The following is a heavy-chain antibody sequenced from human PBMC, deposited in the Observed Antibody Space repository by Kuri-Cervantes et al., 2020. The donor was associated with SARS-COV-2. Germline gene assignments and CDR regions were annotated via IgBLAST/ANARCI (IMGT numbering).Heavy chain of an antibody. CDR2: IWYDGSNK. V-gene: IGHV3-33*01. D-gene: IGHD3-22*01. J-gene: IGHJ3*02. Sequence: GGSLRLSCAASGFTFSSYGMHWVRQAPGKGLEWVAVIWYDGSNKYYADSVKGLFTISRDNSKNTLYLQMNSLRAEDTAVYYCARGKGTMIATTDAFDIWGQGTMVTVSS. CDR3: ARGKGTMIATTDAFDI. CDR1: GFTFSSYG.